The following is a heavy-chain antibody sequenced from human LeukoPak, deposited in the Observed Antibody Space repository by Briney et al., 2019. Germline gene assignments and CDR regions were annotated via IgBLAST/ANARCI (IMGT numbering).Heavy chain of an antibody. CDR3: AKDGASDGMDV. J-gene: IGHJ6*02. D-gene: IGHD3-10*01. Sequence: ASVKVSCKASGYTFTSYYMNWVRQAPGQGLEWMGITNPSGGSTSCAQKFQDRVAMTRDTSTSTVYMELSRPTSEDTAVYYCAKDGASDGMDVWGQGTTVTVSS. CDR1: GYTFTSYY. CDR2: TNPSGGST. V-gene: IGHV1-46*01.